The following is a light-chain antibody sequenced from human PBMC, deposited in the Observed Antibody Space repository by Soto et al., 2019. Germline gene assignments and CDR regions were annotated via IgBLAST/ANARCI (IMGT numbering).Light chain of an antibody. V-gene: IGKV1-27*01. CDR2: AAS. CDR1: QAIYNY. J-gene: IGKJ4*01. CDR3: QKFSAVPT. Sequence: DIQMTQSPSSLSASVGDRVTITCRASQAIYNYLAWYQQKPGKVPTLLISAASTLQSWVPSRFSGSGSGTDFTLTISSLQPEDVATYYCQKFSAVPTFGGGTKVEI.